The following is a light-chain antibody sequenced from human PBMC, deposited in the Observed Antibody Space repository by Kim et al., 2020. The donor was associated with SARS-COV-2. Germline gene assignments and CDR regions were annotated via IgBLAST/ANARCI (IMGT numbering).Light chain of an antibody. CDR3: QHYKTYSK. CDR2: DAS. Sequence: DIQMPQSPLPLSASVGYIVTITCRASQSINNWLAWYQHRPGKVPKLLIYDASSLQIGVPSRFSGSGSGTAFTRNISSLQNDDFSTYYFQHYKTYSKLGQGTKVDIK. CDR1: QSINNW. V-gene: IGKV1-5*01. J-gene: IGKJ1*01.